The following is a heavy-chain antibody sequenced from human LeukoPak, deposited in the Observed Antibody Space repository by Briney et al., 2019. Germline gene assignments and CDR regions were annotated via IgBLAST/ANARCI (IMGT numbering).Heavy chain of an antibody. CDR3: ARVYGDLESLFDY. V-gene: IGHV5-51*01. J-gene: IGHJ4*02. Sequence: GESLKISCKGSGYSFTSYWIGWVRQMPGKGLEWMGIVYPTDSDTRYGPSFQGQVTISADKSISTAYLQWSSLKASDTAIYYCARVYGDLESLFDYWGQGTLVTVSS. D-gene: IGHD4-17*01. CDR1: GYSFTSYW. CDR2: VYPTDSDT.